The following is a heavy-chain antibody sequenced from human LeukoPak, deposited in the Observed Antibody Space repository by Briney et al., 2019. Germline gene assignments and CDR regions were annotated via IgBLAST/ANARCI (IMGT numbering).Heavy chain of an antibody. CDR1: GFTFSNYD. CDR2: ISSNGDNT. J-gene: IGHJ4*02. CDR3: VRGTGY. V-gene: IGHV3-64D*06. Sequence: GGSLRLSCSVSGFTFSNYDMHWVGQAPGKGLEYVSAISSNGDNTYYADSVKGRLTISRDNSKNTLYLQMSSLRADDTAVYYCVRGTGYWGQGTLVTVSS.